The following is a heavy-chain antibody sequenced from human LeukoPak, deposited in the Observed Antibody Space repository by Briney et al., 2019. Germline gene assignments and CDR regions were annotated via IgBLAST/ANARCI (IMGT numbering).Heavy chain of an antibody. J-gene: IGHJ4*02. CDR1: GFTFDDHV. V-gene: IGHV3-20*04. CDR3: AREEGPYFDC. CDR2: LNWNGDNT. Sequence: GGSLRLSCAASGFTFDDHVMSWVRQAPGKGLERVSALNWNGDNTGYADSVKGRFTISRDNAKKSLYLQMNSLTAEDTAFYYCAREEGPYFDCWGQGTLVTVSS.